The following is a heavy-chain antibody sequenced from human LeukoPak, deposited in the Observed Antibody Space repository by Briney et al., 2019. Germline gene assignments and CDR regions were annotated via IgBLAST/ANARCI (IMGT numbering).Heavy chain of an antibody. CDR3: ARADDSSGNWFDP. CDR2: IYSGGST. Sequence: PGGSLRLSCAASGFTVSSNYMSWVRQAPGKGLEWVSVIYSGGSTYYADSAKGRFTISRDNSKNTLYLQMNSLRAEDTAVYYCARADDSSGNWFDPWGQGTLVTVSS. J-gene: IGHJ5*02. D-gene: IGHD3-22*01. V-gene: IGHV3-53*01. CDR1: GFTVSSNY.